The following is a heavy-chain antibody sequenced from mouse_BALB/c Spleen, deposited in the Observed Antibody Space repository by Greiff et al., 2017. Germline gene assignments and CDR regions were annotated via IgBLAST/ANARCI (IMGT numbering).Heavy chain of an antibody. CDR1: GFAFSSYD. D-gene: IGHD5-1*01. J-gene: IGHJ1*01. Sequence: EVMLVESGGGLVKPGGSLKLSCAASGFAFSSYDMSWVRQTPEKRLEWVAYISSGGGSTYYPDTVKGRFTISRDNAKNTLYLQMSSLKSEDTAMYYCARLGTYVPYWYFDVWGAGTTVTVSS. CDR2: ISSGGGST. CDR3: ARLGTYVPYWYFDV. V-gene: IGHV5-12-1*01.